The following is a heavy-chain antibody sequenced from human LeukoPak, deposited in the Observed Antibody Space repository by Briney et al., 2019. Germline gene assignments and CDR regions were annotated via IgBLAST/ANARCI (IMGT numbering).Heavy chain of an antibody. CDR3: ARAAYSSTWYSRYFDL. V-gene: IGHV3-13*01. J-gene: IGHJ2*01. D-gene: IGHD6-13*01. CDR1: GFTFSSYD. Sequence: GGSLRLSCAASGFTFSSYDMHWVRQIPGQGLEWVSAIDTVGGTYYPDSVKGRFTISRENAKNSLYLQLNSLRAGDTAVYYCARAAYSSTWYSRYFDLWGRGTLATVSS. CDR2: IDTVGGT.